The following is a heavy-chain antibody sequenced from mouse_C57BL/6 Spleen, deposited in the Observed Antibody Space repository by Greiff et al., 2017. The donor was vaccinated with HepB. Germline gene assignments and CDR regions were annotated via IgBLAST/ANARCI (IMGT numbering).Heavy chain of an antibody. CDR3: AREDDDGFAY. CDR2: ISDGGSYT. J-gene: IGHJ3*01. CDR1: GFTFSSYA. V-gene: IGHV5-4*01. D-gene: IGHD2-12*01. Sequence: EVMLVESGGGLVKPGGSLKLSCAASGFTFSSYAMSWVRQTPEKRLEWVATISDGGSYTYYPDNVKGRFTISRDNAKNNLYLQMSHLKSEDTAMYCCAREDDDGFAYWGQGTLVTVSA.